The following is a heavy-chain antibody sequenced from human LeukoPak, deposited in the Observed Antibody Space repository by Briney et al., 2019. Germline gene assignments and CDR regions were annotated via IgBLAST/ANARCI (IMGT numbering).Heavy chain of an antibody. V-gene: IGHV3-23*01. CDR1: GFTFRNYA. D-gene: IGHD3-22*01. CDR3: AKVGIRISLIVVVFTTADDWYFDL. CDR2: LGDNGDT. Sequence: GGSLRLSCAASGFTFRNYAMIWIWVRQAPGKGLEWVSALGDNGDTYYAASVKGRFTLPRDNSKNTLYLQMDSLRVEDTAVYYCAKVGIRISLIVVVFTTADDWYFDLWGRGTLVTVSS. J-gene: IGHJ2*01.